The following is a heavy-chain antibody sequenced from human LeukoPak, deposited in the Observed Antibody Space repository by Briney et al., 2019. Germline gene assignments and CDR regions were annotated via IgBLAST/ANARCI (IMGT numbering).Heavy chain of an antibody. CDR1: GYSISSGYY. CDR3: ARSGYYYDSSAYYSDY. CDR2: IYPSGST. V-gene: IGHV4-38-2*01. D-gene: IGHD3-22*01. Sequence: SETLSLTCAVSGYSISSGYYWDWIRQPPGKGLEYIGSIYPSGSTYYSPSLKSRVTMSVDTSKNQFSLKLSSVTAADTAVYYCARSGYYYDSSAYYSDYWGQGTLVTVSS. J-gene: IGHJ4*02.